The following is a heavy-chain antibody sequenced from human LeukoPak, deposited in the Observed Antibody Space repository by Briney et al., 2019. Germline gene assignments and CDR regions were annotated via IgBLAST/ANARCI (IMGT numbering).Heavy chain of an antibody. CDR2: IVSDGSRT. D-gene: IGHD1-14*01. V-gene: IGHV3-74*01. J-gene: IGHJ4*02. Sequence: GGSLRLSCAASGFTFSSYWMHWVRQAPGKGLVWVSLIVSDGSRTAYADSVKGRFTISRGNAKNTLYLEMNSLRAEDTAVYYCARDRGYNLDYWGQGTLVTVSS. CDR3: ARDRGYNLDY. CDR1: GFTFSSYW.